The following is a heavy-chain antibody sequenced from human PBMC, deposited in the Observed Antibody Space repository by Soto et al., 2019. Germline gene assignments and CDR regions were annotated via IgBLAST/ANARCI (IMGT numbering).Heavy chain of an antibody. V-gene: IGHV3-30*18. D-gene: IGHD6-19*01. CDR2: ISYDGSNK. CDR1: GFTFSSYG. Sequence: QVQLVESGGGVVQPGRSLRLSCAASGFTFSSYGMHWVRQAPGKGLEWVAVISYDGSNKDYADSVKGRFTISRDNSKTTRCLQMNSLRAEDTAVYDCAKEFAVAAWSGYWGQGTLVTVSS. CDR3: AKEFAVAAWSGY. J-gene: IGHJ4*02.